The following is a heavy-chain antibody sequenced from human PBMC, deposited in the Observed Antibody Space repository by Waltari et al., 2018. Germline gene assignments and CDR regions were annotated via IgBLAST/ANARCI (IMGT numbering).Heavy chain of an antibody. CDR1: GGSIRSSY. CDR3: ARNLVFGGLIGRFEH. J-gene: IGHJ4*02. Sequence: QVQLQESGPGLVKPSETLSLNCTVSGGSIRSSYWSWIRQSPGKGLEWIGCIHYTGSTSSNPSLQSLLTISLDTSKDQFALRLSSVTAADTAMYYCARNLVFGGLIGRFEHWGQGTLVTVSS. D-gene: IGHD3-16*01. CDR2: IHYTGST. V-gene: IGHV4-59*12.